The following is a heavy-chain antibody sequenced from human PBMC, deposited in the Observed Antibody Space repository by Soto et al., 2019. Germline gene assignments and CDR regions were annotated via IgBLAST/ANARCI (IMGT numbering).Heavy chain of an antibody. CDR2: ISTFNSHT. V-gene: IGHV1-18*01. Sequence: QVQLLQSGAEVKKPGASVKVSCKASGYTFTSYGISWARQAPGQGLEWMGWISTFNSHTDYAQKVQGRVAMTTDRPTGTAYMELRSLRSDDTAVYYCARGPLDYPIPDFDYWGQGTLVTVSS. D-gene: IGHD2-8*01. J-gene: IGHJ4*02. CDR3: ARGPLDYPIPDFDY. CDR1: GYTFTSYG.